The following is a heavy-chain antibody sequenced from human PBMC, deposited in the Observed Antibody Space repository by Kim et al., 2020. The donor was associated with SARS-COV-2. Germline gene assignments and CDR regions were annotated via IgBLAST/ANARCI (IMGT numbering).Heavy chain of an antibody. Sequence: GGSLRLSCAASGFTFSSYSMNWVRQAPGKGLEWVSSISSSSSYIYYADSVKGRFTISRDNAKNSLYLQMNSLRAEDTAVYYCARDRRGVNSAGTARFPFDYWGQGTLVTVSS. CDR3: ARDRRGVNSAGTARFPFDY. D-gene: IGHD1-7*01. V-gene: IGHV3-21*01. J-gene: IGHJ4*02. CDR2: ISSSSSYI. CDR1: GFTFSSYS.